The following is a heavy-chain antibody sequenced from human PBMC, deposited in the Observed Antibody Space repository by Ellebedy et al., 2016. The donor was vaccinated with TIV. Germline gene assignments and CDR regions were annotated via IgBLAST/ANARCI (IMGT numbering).Heavy chain of an antibody. CDR1: GGSISSGDYY. CDR3: ATSAGAY. J-gene: IGHJ4*02. V-gene: IGHV4-30-4*01. D-gene: IGHD1-26*01. CDR2: IFYTGST. Sequence: MPSETLSLTCTVSGGSISSGDYYWSWIRQPPGKGLEWIGYIFYTGSTYYNPSLKSRVTMSVDTSKNQFSLKLTSVTVADTAVYYCATSAGAYWGQGALVTVSS.